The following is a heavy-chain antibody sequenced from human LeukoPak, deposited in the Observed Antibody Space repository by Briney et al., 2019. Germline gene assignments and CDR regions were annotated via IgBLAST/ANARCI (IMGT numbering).Heavy chain of an antibody. V-gene: IGHV3-48*04. CDR1: GFTFSSYS. CDR2: ISSSGSTI. J-gene: IGHJ4*02. D-gene: IGHD2-21*02. CDR3: ARESGTPHRFYGGDCLDY. Sequence: GGSLRLSCAASGFTFSSYSMNWVRQAPGKGLEWVSYISSSGSTIYYADSVKGRFTISRDNAKNSLYLQMNSLRAEDTAVYYCARESGTPHRFYGGDCLDYWGQGTLVTVSS.